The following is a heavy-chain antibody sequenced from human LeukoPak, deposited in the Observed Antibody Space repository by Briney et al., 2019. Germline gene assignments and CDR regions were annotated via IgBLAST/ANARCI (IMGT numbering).Heavy chain of an antibody. J-gene: IGHJ4*02. D-gene: IGHD4-23*01. CDR3: ARSPYGGPTFFDY. Sequence: SETLSLTCAVYGGSISGYYWSWIRQPPGKGLEWIGEINHSGSTNYNPSLKSRVTISVDTSKNQFSLKLSSVTAADTAVYYCARSPYGGPTFFDYWGQGTLVTVSS. CDR1: GGSISGYY. V-gene: IGHV4-34*01. CDR2: INHSGST.